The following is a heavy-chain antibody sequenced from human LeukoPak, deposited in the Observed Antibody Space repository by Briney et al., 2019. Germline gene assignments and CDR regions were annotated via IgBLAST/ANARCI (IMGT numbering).Heavy chain of an antibody. CDR1: GYSISSGYY. V-gene: IGHV4-38-2*01. Sequence: PSETLSLTCAVSGYSISSGYYWGWVRQPPGKGLEWIGYIYHSGSTYYNPSLKSRVTISVDRSKNQFSLKLSSVTAADTAVYYCARRYCSSTSCYGLDPWGQGTLVTVSS. CDR3: ARRYCSSTSCYGLDP. CDR2: IYHSGST. D-gene: IGHD2-2*01. J-gene: IGHJ5*02.